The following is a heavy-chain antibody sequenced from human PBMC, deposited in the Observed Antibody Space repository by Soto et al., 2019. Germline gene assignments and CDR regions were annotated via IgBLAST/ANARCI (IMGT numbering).Heavy chain of an antibody. CDR1: GYTFPSYG. D-gene: IGHD1-26*01. J-gene: IGHJ4*02. CDR2: ISAYTGNT. Sequence: QVQLVQSGAEMKKPGASVKVSCKASGYTFPSYGISWVRQAPGQGLEWMGWISAYTGNTHFAQKFQGRVTMATDTTTTTAYMELRSMRSDHTAVYYCAGTPAGASSPLWGQVTLVTVSS. V-gene: IGHV1-18*01. CDR3: AGTPAGASSPL.